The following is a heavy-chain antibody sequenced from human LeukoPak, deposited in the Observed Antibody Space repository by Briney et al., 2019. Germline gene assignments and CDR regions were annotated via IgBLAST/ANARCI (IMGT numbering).Heavy chain of an antibody. J-gene: IGHJ4*02. CDR2: VSASSSYI. D-gene: IGHD6-19*01. V-gene: IGHV3-21*01. CDR3: ARTAGTIDY. Sequence: GGSLRLACAASGFTFSTYSMNWVRQAAGKGLEWVSSVSASSSYIYYADSVKGRFSISRDNAKNSLYLQMNSLRAEDMAVYYCARTAGTIDYWGQGTLVTVSS. CDR1: GFTFSTYS.